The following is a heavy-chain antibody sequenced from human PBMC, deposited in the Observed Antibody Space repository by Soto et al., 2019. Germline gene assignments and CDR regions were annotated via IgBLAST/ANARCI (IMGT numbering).Heavy chain of an antibody. CDR3: ARGRFLEWLSTASEYYYYGMDV. CDR1: GGTFSSYA. V-gene: IGHV1-69*13. J-gene: IGHJ6*02. Sequence: GASVKVSCKASGGTFSSYAISWVRQAPGQGLEWMGGIIPIFGTANYAQKFQGRVTITADESTSTAYMELSSLRSEDTAVYYCARGRFLEWLSTASEYYYYGMDVWGQGTTVTVSS. CDR2: IIPIFGTA. D-gene: IGHD3-3*01.